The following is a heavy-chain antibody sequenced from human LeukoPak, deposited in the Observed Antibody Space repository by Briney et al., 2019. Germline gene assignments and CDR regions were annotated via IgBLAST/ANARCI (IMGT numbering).Heavy chain of an antibody. Sequence: GGALEISFNGSGYRFTSYWIGWGRPMPGKGLEWMGIIYPGDSDTRYSPSFQGQVTISADKSISTAYLQWSSLKASDTAMYYCARLGSGCFDYWGQGTLVTVSS. CDR1: GYRFTSYW. CDR2: IYPGDSDT. CDR3: ARLGSGCFDY. V-gene: IGHV5-51*01. J-gene: IGHJ4*02. D-gene: IGHD6-19*01.